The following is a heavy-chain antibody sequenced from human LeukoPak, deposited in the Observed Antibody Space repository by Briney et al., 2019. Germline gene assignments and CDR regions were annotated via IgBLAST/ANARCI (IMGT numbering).Heavy chain of an antibody. CDR2: IYSGGGT. D-gene: IGHD4-17*01. V-gene: IGHV3-66*01. J-gene: IGHJ4*02. CDR3: ARVRGYGDYLYDY. CDR1: GFTLSSYW. Sequence: PGGSLRLSCAASGFTLSSYWMSWVRQAPGKGLEWVSLIYSGGGTYSADSVKGRFTISRDISKNTLYLQMNSLRAEDTAVYYCARVRGYGDYLYDYWGQGTLVTVSS.